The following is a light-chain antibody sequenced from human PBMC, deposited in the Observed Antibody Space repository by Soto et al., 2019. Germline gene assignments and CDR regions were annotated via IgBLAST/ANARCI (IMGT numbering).Light chain of an antibody. Sequence: DIQMTQSPSTLSGSVGDRVTITCRASQTISSWLAWYQQKPGKAPKLLIYAASSLQSGVPSRFSSSGSGTDFTLTISSLQPEDFATYYCQQSYSTPPWTFGQGTKVDIK. CDR1: QTISSW. J-gene: IGKJ1*01. CDR3: QQSYSTPPWT. CDR2: AAS. V-gene: IGKV1-39*01.